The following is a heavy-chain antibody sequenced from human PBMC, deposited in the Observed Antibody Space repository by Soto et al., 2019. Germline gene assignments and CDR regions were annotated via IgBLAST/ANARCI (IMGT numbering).Heavy chain of an antibody. J-gene: IGHJ4*02. CDR1: GFIFNKFA. CDR3: AKFLGSCTGAVCYSEYFDY. Sequence: EVQLLESGGGLVQTGGSLELSCLASGFIFNKFAMAWVRQAPGQGLEWISAISGSGDTTYYSDSVTGRFTISRDPSKNRLSLKMTSLSAEDTAVYFCAKFLGSCTGAVCYSEYFDYWGQGTLVTVSS. CDR2: ISGSGDTT. D-gene: IGHD2-8*02. V-gene: IGHV3-23*01.